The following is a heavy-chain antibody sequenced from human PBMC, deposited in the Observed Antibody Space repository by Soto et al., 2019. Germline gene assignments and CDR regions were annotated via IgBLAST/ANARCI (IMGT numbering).Heavy chain of an antibody. CDR3: ARHDGYSYGFDY. CDR2: IYYNGRT. CDR1: GDSLNSRSYY. Sequence: SETLSLTCSVSGDSLNSRSYYWGWIRQPPGKGLEWIGNIYYNGRTYYNPSLKSRLTILVDTSKNQFSLEVTSVTAADTGIYYCARHDGYSYGFDYWRQGALVTVSS. V-gene: IGHV4-39*01. D-gene: IGHD5-18*01. J-gene: IGHJ4*02.